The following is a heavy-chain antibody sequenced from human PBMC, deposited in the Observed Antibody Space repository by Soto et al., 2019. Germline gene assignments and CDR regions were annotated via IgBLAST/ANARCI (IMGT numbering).Heavy chain of an antibody. CDR2: ISGSGGST. V-gene: IGHV3-23*01. J-gene: IGHJ6*03. Sequence: GGSLRLSCAASGFTFSSYAMSWVRQAPGKGLEWVSAISGSGGSTYYADSVKGRFTISRDNSKNTRYLQMNSLRAEDTAVYYCAKGLGGTGIVVVPDDYYYYYYMDVWGKGTTVTVSS. CDR1: GFTFSSYA. D-gene: IGHD2-2*01. CDR3: AKGLGGTGIVVVPDDYYYYYYMDV.